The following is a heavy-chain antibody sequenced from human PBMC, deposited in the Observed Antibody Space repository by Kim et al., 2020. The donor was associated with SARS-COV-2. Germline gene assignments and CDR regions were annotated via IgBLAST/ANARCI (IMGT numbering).Heavy chain of an antibody. D-gene: IGHD4-4*01. V-gene: IGHV3-7*01. Sequence: GGSLRLSCVGSGFAFSSYFMSWARQAPGKGLEWVATIKRDGTEKYYVDSVKGRFTISRDNAKNTLYLQMNSLGAGDTAVYYCARDHYTSGHLVFDYWGQGARVTVSS. CDR3: ARDHYTSGHLVFDY. CDR2: IKRDGTEK. CDR1: GFAFSSYF. J-gene: IGHJ4*02.